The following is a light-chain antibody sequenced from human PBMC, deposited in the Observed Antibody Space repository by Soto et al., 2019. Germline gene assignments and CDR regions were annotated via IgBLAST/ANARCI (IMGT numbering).Light chain of an antibody. CDR3: QSYDSSLSGHVV. CDR1: SSNIGAGYD. V-gene: IGLV1-40*01. J-gene: IGLJ2*01. Sequence: VLTQPPSVSGAPGQRVTISCTGSSSNIGAGYDVHWYQHLPGTAPKLLIYGNTNRPSGVPDRFSGSKSGTSASLAITGLQAEDEADYYCQSYDSSLSGHVVFGGGTKLTVL. CDR2: GNT.